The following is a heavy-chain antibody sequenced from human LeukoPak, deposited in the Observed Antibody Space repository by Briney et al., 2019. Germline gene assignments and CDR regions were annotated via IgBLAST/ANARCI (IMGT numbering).Heavy chain of an antibody. D-gene: IGHD3-10*01. CDR3: ARDPLGYYFDY. CDR1: GFTFSSYW. CDR2: IKQDGSEK. J-gene: IGHJ4*02. Sequence: GGSLRLSCAASGFTFSSYWMSWVRQAPGKGLEWVANIKQDGSEKYYVDSVKGRFTISRDNSKNTLYLQMNSLRAEDTAAYYCARDPLGYYFDYWGQGTLVTVSS. V-gene: IGHV3-7*01.